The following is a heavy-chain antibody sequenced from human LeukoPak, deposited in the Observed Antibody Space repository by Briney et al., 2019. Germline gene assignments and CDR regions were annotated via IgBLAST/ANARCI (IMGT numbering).Heavy chain of an antibody. D-gene: IGHD2-2*02. CDR2: IIPIFGTA. V-gene: IGHV1-69*05. CDR3: ASHHCSSTSCYKGIYYYYYYMDV. Sequence: ASVTVSCKASGGTFSSYAISWVRQAPGQGLEWMGGIIPIFGTANYAQKFQGRVTITTDESTSTAYMELSSLRSEDTAVYYCASHHCSSTSCYKGIYYYYYYMDVWGKGTTVTVSS. J-gene: IGHJ6*03. CDR1: GGTFSSYA.